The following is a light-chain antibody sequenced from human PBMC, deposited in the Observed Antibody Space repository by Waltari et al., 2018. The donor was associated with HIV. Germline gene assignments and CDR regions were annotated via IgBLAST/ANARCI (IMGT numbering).Light chain of an antibody. V-gene: IGKV1-39*01. CDR2: GAS. Sequence: DIQMPQARSTLSVSVGDRVTISCRASQTISSLLNWYQHKPGTAPKPLIYGASALQVGGPSRFSGSGSGTYFSLPIIGLVPEDFATYYCQQSYSTPPLTFGGGTKVAIK. J-gene: IGKJ4*01. CDR1: QTISSL. CDR3: QQSYSTPPLT.